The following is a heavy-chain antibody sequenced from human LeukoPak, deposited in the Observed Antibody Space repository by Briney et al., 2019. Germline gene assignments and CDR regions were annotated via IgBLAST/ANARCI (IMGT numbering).Heavy chain of an antibody. CDR1: GFTLSSFG. CDR3: AKDADTATIIYWYFDL. CDR2: ISDDGSNT. V-gene: IGHV3-30*18. J-gene: IGHJ2*01. Sequence: PGESLRLSCTASGFTLSSFGMHWVRQAPGKGLEWVAVISDDGSNTYYADSVKGRFTISRDNSKNTLYLQLNSLRTEDTAVYYCAKDADTATIIYWYFDLWGRGTLVTVSS. D-gene: IGHD5-18*01.